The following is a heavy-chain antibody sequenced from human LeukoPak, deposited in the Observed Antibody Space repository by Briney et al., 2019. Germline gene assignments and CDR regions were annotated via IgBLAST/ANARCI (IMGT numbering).Heavy chain of an antibody. CDR1: GFTFSSYA. CDR3: ARDEYYYDSSGYIGLEDC. V-gene: IGHV3-30-3*01. D-gene: IGHD3-22*01. CDR2: ISYDGSNK. Sequence: GGSLRLSCAASGFTFSSYAMHWVRQAPGKGLEWVAVISYDGSNKYYADSVKGRFTISRDNSKNTLYLQMNSLRAEDTAVYYCARDEYYYDSSGYIGLEDCWGQGTLVTVSS. J-gene: IGHJ4*02.